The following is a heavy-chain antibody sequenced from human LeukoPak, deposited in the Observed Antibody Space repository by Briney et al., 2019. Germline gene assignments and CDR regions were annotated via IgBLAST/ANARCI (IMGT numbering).Heavy chain of an antibody. CDR2: IYYSGST. V-gene: IGHV4-39*01. CDR1: GGSIISSSYY. J-gene: IGHJ4*02. CDR3: ARGTTVTTPGDY. D-gene: IGHD4-17*01. Sequence: PSETLSLTCTVSGGSIISSSYYWGWIRQPPGQGLEWIGSIYYSGSTYYNPSLKSRVTISVDTSKKQFSLKLSSVAAADTAVYYCARGTTVTTPGDYWGQGTLVTVSS.